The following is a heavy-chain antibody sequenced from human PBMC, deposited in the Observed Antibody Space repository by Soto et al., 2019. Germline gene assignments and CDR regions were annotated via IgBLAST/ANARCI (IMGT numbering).Heavy chain of an antibody. Sequence: QVQLQESGPGLVKPSETLSLTCTVSGGSISSYYWSWIRQPPGKGLEWIGYIYYSGSTNYNPSLKSRVTISVDTSKNQFSLKLSSVTAADTAVYYYARAPDTAMVTGYFDYWGQGTLVTVSS. CDR3: ARAPDTAMVTGYFDY. CDR1: GGSISSYY. V-gene: IGHV4-59*01. D-gene: IGHD5-18*01. CDR2: IYYSGST. J-gene: IGHJ4*02.